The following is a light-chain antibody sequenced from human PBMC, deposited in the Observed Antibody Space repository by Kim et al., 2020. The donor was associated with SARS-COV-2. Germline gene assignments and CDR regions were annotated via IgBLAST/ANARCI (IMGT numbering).Light chain of an antibody. J-gene: IGLJ2*01. V-gene: IGLV3-9*01. CDR2: RVS. CDR3: QVWDSNTAAV. CDR1: NIGSKQ. Sequence: VAPGQTARLTCGGSNIGSKQVHWYQHKSGQAPLLVIQRVSNRPSGVPERFSGSSSGNTATLIITRAQAGDEADYYCQVWDSNTAAVFGGGTQLTVL.